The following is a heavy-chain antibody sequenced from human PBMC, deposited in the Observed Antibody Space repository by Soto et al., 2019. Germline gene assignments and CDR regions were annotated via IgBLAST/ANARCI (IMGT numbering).Heavy chain of an antibody. J-gene: IGHJ4*02. V-gene: IGHV4-59*11. CDR1: GGSMSSPC. Sequence: PSETLSLTCTVSGGSMSSPCWTWLRQPPGKGLEWIGYISYSGSTYYNPSLKSRVTISADTSRNQFSLKLSSVIAVDTAVYYCARADPDASVGYWGQGTLVTVS. CDR3: ARADPDASVGY. CDR2: ISYSGST.